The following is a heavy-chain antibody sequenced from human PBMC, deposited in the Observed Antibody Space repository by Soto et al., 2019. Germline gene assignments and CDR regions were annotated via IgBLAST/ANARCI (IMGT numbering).Heavy chain of an antibody. CDR2: ISYDGSNK. CDR1: GFTFSSYA. J-gene: IGHJ4*02. D-gene: IGHD1-26*01. CDR3: ARDRGRVGATDGYFDY. Sequence: GGSLRLSCAASGFTFSSYAMHWVRQAPGKGLEWVAVISYDGSNKYYADSVKGRFTISRDNSKNTLYLQMNSLRAEDTAVYYCARDRGRVGATDGYFDYWGQGTLVTVSS. V-gene: IGHV3-30-3*01.